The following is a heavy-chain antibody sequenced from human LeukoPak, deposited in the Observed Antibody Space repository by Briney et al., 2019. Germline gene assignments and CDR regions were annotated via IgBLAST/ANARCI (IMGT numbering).Heavy chain of an antibody. CDR2: IKQDGSEK. Sequence: GGSLRLSCAASGFTFSGYWMSWVRQAPGKGLEWVANIKQDGSEKYYVDSVKGRFTISRDNAKNSLYLQMNSLRAEDTAVYYCAREPARGYLHYYYYGMDVWGQGTTVTVSS. CDR1: GFTFSGYW. CDR3: AREPARGYLHYYYYGMDV. J-gene: IGHJ6*02. D-gene: IGHD5-18*01. V-gene: IGHV3-7*01.